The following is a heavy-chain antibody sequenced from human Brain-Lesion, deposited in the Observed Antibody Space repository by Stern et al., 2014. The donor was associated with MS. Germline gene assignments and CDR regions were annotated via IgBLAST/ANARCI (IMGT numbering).Heavy chain of an antibody. CDR3: AGGLGF. Sequence: VQLVESGGVVVQPGGSLRLPCAASGFTFDAYAMHWVRQAPGKGLEWVSLITWDGGSTSYTDSVKGRFSISRDNRKSFLYLQMNSLRPEDTALYYCAGGLGFWGRGTLVTVSS. J-gene: IGHJ4*02. CDR2: ITWDGGST. CDR1: GFTFDAYA. V-gene: IGHV3-43D*03. D-gene: IGHD2-21*01.